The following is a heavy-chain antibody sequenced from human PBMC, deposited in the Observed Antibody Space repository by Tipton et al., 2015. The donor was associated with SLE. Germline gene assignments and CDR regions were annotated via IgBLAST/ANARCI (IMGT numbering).Heavy chain of an antibody. Sequence: TLSLTCAVSGYSISSGYYWGWIRQPPGKGLEWIGSIYHSGSTSYNPSLKSRVTISVDTSKNQFSLKLTSVTAADTAVYYCARGELIGWFDPWGQGTLVTVSS. CDR1: GYSISSGYY. D-gene: IGHD3-3*01. J-gene: IGHJ5*02. V-gene: IGHV4-38-2*01. CDR3: ARGELIGWFDP. CDR2: IYHSGST.